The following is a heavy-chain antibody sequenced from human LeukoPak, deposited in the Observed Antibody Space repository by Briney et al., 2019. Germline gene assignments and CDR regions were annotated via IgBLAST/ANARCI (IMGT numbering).Heavy chain of an antibody. CDR1: RFTFNNYA. V-gene: IGHV3-30-3*01. CDR2: KSYDGSNK. J-gene: IGHJ2*01. D-gene: IGHD2-15*01. CDR3: AREREYCSGGSCDWYFDL. Sequence: GRSLRLSCAASRFTFNNYAIHWVRQAPGKGLEWVAVKSYDGSNKYYADSVKGRFTISRDNSKNTLYLQMNSLRAVDTAVYYCAREREYCSGGSCDWYFDLWGRGTLVTVSS.